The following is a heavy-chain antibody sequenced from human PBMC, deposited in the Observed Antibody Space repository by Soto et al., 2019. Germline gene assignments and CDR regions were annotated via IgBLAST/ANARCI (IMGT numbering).Heavy chain of an antibody. V-gene: IGHV1-69*13. CDR1: GGTFSSYA. CDR2: IIPIFGTA. Sequence: GASVKVSCKASGGTFSSYAISWVRQAPGQGLEWMGGIIPIFGTANYAQKFQGRVTITADESTSTAYMELSSLRSEDTAVYYCATTTRIETYYYDSSARTWGQGTLVTVSS. CDR3: ATTTRIETYYYDSSART. J-gene: IGHJ4*02. D-gene: IGHD3-22*01.